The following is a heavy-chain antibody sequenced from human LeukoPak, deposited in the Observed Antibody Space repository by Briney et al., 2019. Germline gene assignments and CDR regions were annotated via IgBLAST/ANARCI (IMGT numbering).Heavy chain of an antibody. CDR2: IYYSGST. J-gene: IGHJ3*02. CDR3: AREGGPEHAFDI. Sequence: PSETLSLTCTVSGGSISSSSYYWGWIRQPPGKGLEWIGSIYYSGSTYYNPSLKSRVTISVDTSKNQFSLKLSSVTAADTAVYYCAREGGPEHAFDIWGQGTMVTVSS. CDR1: GGSISSSSYY. V-gene: IGHV4-39*07. D-gene: IGHD1-26*01.